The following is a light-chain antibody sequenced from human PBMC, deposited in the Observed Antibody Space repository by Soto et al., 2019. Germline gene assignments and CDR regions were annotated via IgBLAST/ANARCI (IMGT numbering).Light chain of an antibody. CDR3: QQYNNWPLT. CDR2: GAS. V-gene: IGKV3-15*01. J-gene: IGKJ4*01. Sequence: EIVMTQFPATLSVSPGERVTLACRASQSVSSNLAWYQQKPGQAPRLLIYGASTRATGIPAWFSGSGSGTAFTLTISSLQSEDFAVYYCQQYNNWPLTFGGGTKVEIK. CDR1: QSVSSN.